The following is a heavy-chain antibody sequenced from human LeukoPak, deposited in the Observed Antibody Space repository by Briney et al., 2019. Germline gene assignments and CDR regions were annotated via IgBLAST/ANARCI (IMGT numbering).Heavy chain of an antibody. CDR2: ISGSGGST. V-gene: IGHV3-23*01. D-gene: IGHD3-22*01. Sequence: GGSLRLSCAVSGFTFSSYAMSWVRQAPGKGMGWVSAISGSGGSTYYADSVKGRFTISRDNSKNTLYLQMNSLRAEGTAVYYCAKERGRYYDSSGYYWGYYFDSWGQGILVTVST. CDR3: AKERGRYYDSSGYYWGYYFDS. CDR1: GFTFSSYA. J-gene: IGHJ4*02.